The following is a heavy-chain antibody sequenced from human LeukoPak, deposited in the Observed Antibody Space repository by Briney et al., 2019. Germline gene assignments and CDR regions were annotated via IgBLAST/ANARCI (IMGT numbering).Heavy chain of an antibody. V-gene: IGHV4-59*01. Sequence: PSETLSLTCTVSGGSISSSYWSGIRQPPGKGLEWIGYIYYSGITNYNPSLKSRVTISLDTSKNQFSLKLNSVTAADTAVYYCARASGAFDYWGQGALVTVSS. J-gene: IGHJ4*02. CDR2: IYYSGIT. CDR3: ARASGAFDY. CDR1: GGSISSSY.